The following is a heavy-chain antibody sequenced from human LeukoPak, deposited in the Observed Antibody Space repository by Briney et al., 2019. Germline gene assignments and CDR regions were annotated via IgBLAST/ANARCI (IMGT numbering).Heavy chain of an antibody. CDR3: ARAGYSSSTLDY. CDR2: IYYSGST. CDR1: GGSISSSSYY. Sequence: PSETLSLTCTVSGGSISSSSYYWGWIRQPPGKGLEWIGSIYYSGSTYYNPSLKSRVTISVDTSKNQFSLKLSSVTAADTAVYYCARAGYSSSTLDYWGQGTLVTVSS. D-gene: IGHD6-13*01. J-gene: IGHJ4*02. V-gene: IGHV4-39*07.